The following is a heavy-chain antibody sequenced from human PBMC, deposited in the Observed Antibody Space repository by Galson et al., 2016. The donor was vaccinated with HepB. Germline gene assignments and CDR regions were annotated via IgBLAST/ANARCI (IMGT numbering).Heavy chain of an antibody. Sequence: SVKVSCKASGYTFFSYGIDWVRQAPGQGLEWMGWISGYNGDTKYTQNFQGRVTMTTDTSTGTAYMELRNLRSDGTAMYYCARGGIWGSYRYLDFWGQGTLVTVSS. CDR1: GYTFFSYG. CDR2: ISGYNGDT. V-gene: IGHV1-18*01. D-gene: IGHD3-16*02. CDR3: ARGGIWGSYRYLDF. J-gene: IGHJ4*02.